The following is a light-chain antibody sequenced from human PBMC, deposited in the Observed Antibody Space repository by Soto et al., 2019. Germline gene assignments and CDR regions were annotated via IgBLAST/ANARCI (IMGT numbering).Light chain of an antibody. CDR3: QQYNSYCT. Sequence: DIQMTQSPSTLSASVGDRVTITCRATQSISNSLAWYQQKPGKAPKLLIYKASSLESGVPSRFSGRGSGTEFTLTITSLQPDDFATSYCQQYNSYCTFGQGTKVEIK. CDR2: KAS. J-gene: IGKJ1*01. V-gene: IGKV1-5*03. CDR1: QSISNS.